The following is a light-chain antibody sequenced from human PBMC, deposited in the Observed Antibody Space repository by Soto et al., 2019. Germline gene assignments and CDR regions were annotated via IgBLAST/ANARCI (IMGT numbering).Light chain of an antibody. CDR1: QSVSSSY. J-gene: IGKJ4*01. CDR2: GAS. V-gene: IGKV3-20*01. Sequence: EIVLTQSPGTLSLSPGERATLSCRASQSVSSSYLAWYQHKRGQAPRLLIYGASIRATGIPDRFSGSGSGTDFTLTISRLEPEDFAVYYCQQYGSSTLTFGGGTKVEIK. CDR3: QQYGSSTLT.